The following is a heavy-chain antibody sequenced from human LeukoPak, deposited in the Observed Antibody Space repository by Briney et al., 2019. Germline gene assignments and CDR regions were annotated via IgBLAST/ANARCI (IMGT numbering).Heavy chain of an antibody. Sequence: SETLSLTCIVSGGSINSTNHYWGWIRQPPGKGLEWIGSIHDRGSTYYKPSLKSRVTILIDTSKNQFSLKLSSVTAADTAVYYCARDRITIFGVVSVYWGQGTLVTVSS. D-gene: IGHD3-3*01. CDR2: IHDRGST. CDR3: ARDRITIFGVVSVY. J-gene: IGHJ4*02. CDR1: GGSINSTNHY. V-gene: IGHV4-39*07.